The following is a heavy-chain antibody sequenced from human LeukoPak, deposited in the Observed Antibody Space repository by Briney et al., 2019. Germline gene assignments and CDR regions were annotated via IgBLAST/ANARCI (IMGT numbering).Heavy chain of an antibody. CDR2: IYHSGTT. Sequence: PSETLSLTCAVSGYSINSGYYWGWIRQPPGKGLEWTGSIYHSGTTYYNPSLKSRVTISVDTSKNQFSLKLTSVTAADTAVYYCARGGGPGDSVDYWGQGNLVTVSS. CDR3: ARGGGPGDSVDY. V-gene: IGHV4-38-2*01. CDR1: GYSINSGYY. D-gene: IGHD2-21*02. J-gene: IGHJ4*02.